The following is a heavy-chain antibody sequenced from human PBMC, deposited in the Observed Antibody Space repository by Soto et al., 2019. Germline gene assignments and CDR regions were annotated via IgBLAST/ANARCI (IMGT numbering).Heavy chain of an antibody. CDR2: IYPGDSDT. CDR1: GYSFTSYW. CDR3: ARIPSTGPYYFDY. D-gene: IGHD1-1*01. Sequence: LKISCKASGYSFTSYWIGWVRQMPGKGLEWMGIIYPGDSDTRYSPSFQGQVTISADKSISTASLQWSSLKASDTAMYYCARIPSTGPYYFDYWGQGTLVTVSS. J-gene: IGHJ4*02. V-gene: IGHV5-51*01.